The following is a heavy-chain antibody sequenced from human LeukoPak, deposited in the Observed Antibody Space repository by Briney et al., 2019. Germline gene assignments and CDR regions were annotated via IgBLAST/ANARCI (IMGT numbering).Heavy chain of an antibody. CDR1: GFTFSSYA. CDR3: AREVGLSIAAAGIPY. D-gene: IGHD6-13*01. CDR2: ISYDGSNK. J-gene: IGHJ4*02. V-gene: IGHV3-30-3*01. Sequence: PGGSLRLSCAASGFTFSSYAMHWVRQAPGKGLEWVAVISYDGSNKYYADSVKGRFTISRDNSKNTLYLQMNSLRAEDTAVYYCAREVGLSIAAAGIPYWGQGTLVTVSS.